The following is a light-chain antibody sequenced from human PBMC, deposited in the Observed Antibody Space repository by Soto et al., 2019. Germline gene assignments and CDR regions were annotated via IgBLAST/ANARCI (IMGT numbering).Light chain of an antibody. CDR2: GAS. J-gene: IGKJ1*01. Sequence: EIVLTQSPDTLSLSPGERATLSCRASQNVSSSSLAWYQQKPGQAPRLLMYGASSRATGIPDRFTGSGSGTDFTLTISRLEPEDFEVYYCQQYADSPPWTFGQGTKVEI. V-gene: IGKV3-20*01. CDR3: QQYADSPPWT. CDR1: QNVSSSS.